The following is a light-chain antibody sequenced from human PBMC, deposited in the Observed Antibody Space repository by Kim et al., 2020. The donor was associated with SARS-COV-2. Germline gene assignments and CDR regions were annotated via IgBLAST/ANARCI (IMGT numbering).Light chain of an antibody. CDR1: QGVSNY. CDR2: AAS. Sequence: ASGRDSVTITCRACQGVSNYLASEQQKPGTPPKLLIYAASTLQSGVPSRFSGSGSGTDFTLPISSLQPEDVATYYCQKYGHAPHTCGQGTKLEI. J-gene: IGKJ2*01. CDR3: QKYGHAPHT. V-gene: IGKV1-27*01.